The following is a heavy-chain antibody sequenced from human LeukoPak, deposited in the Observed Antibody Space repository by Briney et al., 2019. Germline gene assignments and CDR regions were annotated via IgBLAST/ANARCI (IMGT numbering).Heavy chain of an antibody. D-gene: IGHD1-26*01. CDR3: ASLTLLGHHFDL. CDR2: IYYSGST. CDR1: GGSISSGGYY. J-gene: IGHJ2*01. V-gene: IGHV4-31*03. Sequence: PSQTLSLTCTVSGGSISSGGYYWGWIRQHPGKGLEWIGYIYYSGSTYYNPSLKSRVTISVDTSKNQFSLKLSSVTAADTAVYYCASLTLLGHHFDLWGRGTLVTVSS.